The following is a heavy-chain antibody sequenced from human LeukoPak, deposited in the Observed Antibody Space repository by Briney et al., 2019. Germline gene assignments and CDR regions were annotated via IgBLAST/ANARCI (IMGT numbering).Heavy chain of an antibody. J-gene: IGHJ6*02. D-gene: IGHD5-24*01. V-gene: IGHV3-64*01. Sequence: GGSLRLSCAASGFTFRSYGMHWVRQAPGKGLEYVSAISSNGGRTYYANSVKGRFTISRDNSKNTLYLQMISLRPEDTAVYYCAKELEMATSRYYYGMDVWGQGTTVTVSS. CDR2: ISSNGGRT. CDR3: AKELEMATSRYYYGMDV. CDR1: GFTFRSYG.